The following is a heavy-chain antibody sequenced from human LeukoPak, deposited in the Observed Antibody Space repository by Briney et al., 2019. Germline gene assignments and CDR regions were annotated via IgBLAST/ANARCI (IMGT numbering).Heavy chain of an antibody. CDR1: GGSISSGGYS. V-gene: IGHV4-30-2*01. CDR3: ARGQYYYDSSGYYLLLDY. J-gene: IGHJ4*02. CDR2: IYHSGST. Sequence: SQTLSLTCAVSGGSISSGGYSWSWIRQPPGKGLEWIGYIYHSGSTYYNPSLKSRVAMSVDTSKNQFSLKLSSVTAADTAVYYCARGQYYYDSSGYYLLLDYWGQGTLVTVSS. D-gene: IGHD3-22*01.